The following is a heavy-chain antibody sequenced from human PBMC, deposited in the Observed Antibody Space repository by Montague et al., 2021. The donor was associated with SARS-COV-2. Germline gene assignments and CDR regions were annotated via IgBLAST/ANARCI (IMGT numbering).Heavy chain of an antibody. Sequence: SLRLSCAASGFTFSSYAMHWVRQAPGKGLEWVAVISYDGSNKYYAGSVKGRFTISRDNSKNMLYLQMNSLRAEDTAVYYCARVRYCSSTSCYNVYYGMDVWGQGTTVTVSS. J-gene: IGHJ6*02. CDR1: GFTFSSYA. D-gene: IGHD2-2*02. CDR2: ISYDGSNK. V-gene: IGHV3-30-3*01. CDR3: ARVRYCSSTSCYNVYYGMDV.